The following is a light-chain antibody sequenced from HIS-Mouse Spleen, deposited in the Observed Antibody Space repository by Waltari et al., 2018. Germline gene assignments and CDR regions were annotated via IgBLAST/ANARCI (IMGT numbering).Light chain of an antibody. V-gene: IGKV3-11*01. CDR3: QQRSNLLT. J-gene: IGKJ3*01. CDR2: DAS. Sequence: EIVFTQSPATLSLTPGERATLSCRASPSVTSSLAWYQQKPGQAPRLLIYDASNRATGIPARFSGSGSGTDFTLTISSLEPEDFAVYYCQQRSNLLTFGPGTKVDIK. CDR1: PSVTSS.